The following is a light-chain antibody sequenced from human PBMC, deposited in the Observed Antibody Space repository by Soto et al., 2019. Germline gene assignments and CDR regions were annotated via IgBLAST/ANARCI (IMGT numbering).Light chain of an antibody. Sequence: DIVLTQSPATLSLSPGERATLSCRASQDIGTFLAWYQHKPGQAPRLLFYDSSHRATGISGRFSGSGSGTDFTLSISNLEAEDFAVYYCQQRHNWPAFGQGTWLEIK. CDR3: QQRHNWPA. CDR1: QDIGTF. J-gene: IGKJ2*01. CDR2: DSS. V-gene: IGKV3-11*01.